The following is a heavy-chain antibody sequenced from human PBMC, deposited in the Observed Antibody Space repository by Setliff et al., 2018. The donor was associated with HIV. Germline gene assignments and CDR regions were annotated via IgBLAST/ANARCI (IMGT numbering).Heavy chain of an antibody. J-gene: IGHJ4*02. CDR1: GYSINNIHY. Sequence: SETLSLTCDVSGYSINNIHYWGWIRQPPGKGLECLGNIYDGGTTYRNPSLKGRATISIDTSKAQFSLKLISVTAADTAVYYCVRRDVSFLFGQFDSWGQGILVTVSS. D-gene: IGHD3-10*02. CDR2: IYDGGTT. CDR3: VRRDVSFLFGQFDS. V-gene: IGHV4-38-2*01.